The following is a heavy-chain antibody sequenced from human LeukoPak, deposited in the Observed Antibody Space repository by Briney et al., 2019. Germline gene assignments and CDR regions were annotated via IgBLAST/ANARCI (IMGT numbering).Heavy chain of an antibody. D-gene: IGHD3-3*01. CDR1: GYTFTSYG. V-gene: IGHV1-18*01. Sequence: ASVKVSCKASGYTFTSYGISWVRQAPGQGLEWMGWISTYNGNTKYAQKLQGRVTMTTDTSTSTAYMELRSLRSDDTAVYYCAGGPHPRYDFWSGYRPIDAFDIWGQGTMVTVSS. CDR2: ISTYNGNT. CDR3: AGGPHPRYDFWSGYRPIDAFDI. J-gene: IGHJ3*02.